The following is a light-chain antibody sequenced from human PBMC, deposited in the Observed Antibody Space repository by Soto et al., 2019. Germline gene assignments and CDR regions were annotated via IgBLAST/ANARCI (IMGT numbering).Light chain of an antibody. J-gene: IGKJ5*01. V-gene: IGKV3-15*01. CDR3: QQYSNWPT. Sequence: EVVLTQSPDTLSLPPGERATLSCRASQSISSYLAWYQQKPGQAPRLLIYGASTRATGIPASFSGSGSGTEFTLTISSLQSEDSALYYCQQYSNWPTFGQGTRLEIK. CDR1: QSISSY. CDR2: GAS.